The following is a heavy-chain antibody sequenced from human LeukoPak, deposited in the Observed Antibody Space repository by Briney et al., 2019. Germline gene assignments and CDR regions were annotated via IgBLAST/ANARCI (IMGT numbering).Heavy chain of an antibody. J-gene: IGHJ6*02. Sequence: GGSLRLSCAGSGFTFSNYGMHWVRQAPGKGLEWVAVISYDGINKYYADSVKGRFTISRDNSKNTLYLQMNSLRAEDTAVYYCAKVFQRFTYYYGMDVWGQGTTVTVSS. CDR1: GFTFSNYG. CDR2: ISYDGINK. V-gene: IGHV3-30*18. CDR3: AKVFQRFTYYYGMDV. D-gene: IGHD2-21*01.